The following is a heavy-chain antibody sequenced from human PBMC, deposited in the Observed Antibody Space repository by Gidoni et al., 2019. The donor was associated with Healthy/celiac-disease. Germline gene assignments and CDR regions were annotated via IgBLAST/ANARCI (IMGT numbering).Heavy chain of an antibody. Sequence: QVQLQQWGAGLLKPSETLSLTCAAYGVSFSGYYWSWIRQAPGKGLEWVGEINHSGSTNYNPVLKSLVTITVDTSKNQYPLKLSSVTAADAAVYYCARTRRYYYGMDVWGKGTTVTVSS. D-gene: IGHD2-2*01. V-gene: IGHV4-34*01. CDR2: INHSGST. CDR1: GVSFSGYY. CDR3: ARTRRYYYGMDV. J-gene: IGHJ6*04.